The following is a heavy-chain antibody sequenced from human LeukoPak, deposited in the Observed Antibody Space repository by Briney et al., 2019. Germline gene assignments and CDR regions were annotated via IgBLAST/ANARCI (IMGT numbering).Heavy chain of an antibody. D-gene: IGHD3-22*01. J-gene: IGHJ3*02. CDR3: ARGNFQSPENYYDSSGPYDAFDI. CDR2: ISSSSSYI. V-gene: IGHV3-21*01. Sequence: PGGSLRLSCAASGFTFSSYSMNWVRQAPGKGLEWVSSISSSSSYIYYADSVKGRFTISRDNAKNSLYLQMNSLRAEDTAVYYCARGNFQSPENYYDSSGPYDAFDIWGQGTMVTVSS. CDR1: GFTFSSYS.